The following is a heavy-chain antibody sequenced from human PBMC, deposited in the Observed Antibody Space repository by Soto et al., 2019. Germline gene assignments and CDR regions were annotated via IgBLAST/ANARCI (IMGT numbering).Heavy chain of an antibody. J-gene: IGHJ5*02. D-gene: IGHD5-12*01. Sequence: QVQLVQSGAEVKKPGASVKVSCKASGYTFTSSDINWVRQATGQGLEWLGWMNPNSGNTGYAQKFQGRINLTRSTSINTAYLELSSLSSDDSAVYYCARGGSPWGQGTLVTVSS. CDR2: MNPNSGNT. V-gene: IGHV1-8*01. CDR3: ARGGSP. CDR1: GYTFTSSD.